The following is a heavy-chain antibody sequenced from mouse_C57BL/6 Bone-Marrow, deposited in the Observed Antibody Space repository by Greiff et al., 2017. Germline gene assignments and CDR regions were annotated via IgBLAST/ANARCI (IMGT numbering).Heavy chain of an antibody. Sequence: QVQLQQSGAELARPGASVKLSCKASGYTFTSYGISWVKQRTGQGLEWIGEIYPRSGNTYYNEKFKGKATLTADNSSSTAYMELRSLTSEDSAVYFCARDSSGYPFDYWGQGTTLTVSS. V-gene: IGHV1-81*01. D-gene: IGHD3-2*02. CDR3: ARDSSGYPFDY. J-gene: IGHJ2*01. CDR2: IYPRSGNT. CDR1: GYTFTSYG.